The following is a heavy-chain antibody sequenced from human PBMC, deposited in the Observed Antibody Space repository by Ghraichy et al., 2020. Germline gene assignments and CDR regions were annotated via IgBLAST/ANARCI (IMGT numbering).Heavy chain of an antibody. Sequence: ASVKVSCKASGYSFTSYGISWVRQAPGQGLEWLVWISGYNGKTDDAQKVHGRVTMTADTSTSTAYMELRSLRSDDTAVYYCAIKVQGVYFDYWGQGTLVTVSS. CDR1: GYSFTSYG. D-gene: IGHD3-10*01. V-gene: IGHV1-18*01. CDR2: ISGYNGKT. CDR3: AIKVQGVYFDY. J-gene: IGHJ4*02.